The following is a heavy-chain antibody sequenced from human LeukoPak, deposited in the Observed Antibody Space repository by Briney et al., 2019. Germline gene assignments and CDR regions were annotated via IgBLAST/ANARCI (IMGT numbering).Heavy chain of an antibody. V-gene: IGHV4-61*01. CDR2: IYYGGNT. CDR3: ARVTGTTWDFDY. Sequence: SETLSLTCAVSGDSVSSSNYYWSWIRQPPGTGLEWIGYIYYGGNTNYNPSLQSRVTISVDTSKSQFSLKLSSVTAADTAVYYCARVTGTTWDFDYWGQGTLVTVSS. D-gene: IGHD1-20*01. J-gene: IGHJ4*02. CDR1: GDSVSSSNYY.